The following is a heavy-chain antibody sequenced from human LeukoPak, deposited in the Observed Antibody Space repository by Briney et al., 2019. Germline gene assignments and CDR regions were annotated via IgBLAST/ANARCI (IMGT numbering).Heavy chain of an antibody. D-gene: IGHD6-19*01. CDR2: VWSDGSNR. Sequence: GGSLRLSCAASGFIFSDFAMHWVRHTPGKGLEWVAVVWSDGSNRYYVESVEGRFTISRDNSKNTLYLQMNSLGAEDTAVYHCAKVRSSGWYYFDYWGQGTLVTVSS. CDR1: GFIFSDFA. V-gene: IGHV3-33*06. CDR3: AKVRSSGWYYFDY. J-gene: IGHJ4*02.